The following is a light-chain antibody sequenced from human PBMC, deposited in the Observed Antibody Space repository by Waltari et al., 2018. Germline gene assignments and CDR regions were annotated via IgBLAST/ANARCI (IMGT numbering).Light chain of an antibody. V-gene: IGKV1-5*03. Sequence: DIQMPQSPSTLSASVGDRVTITCRASQSISTWLAWYQQKPGKAPKLLIYKASYLESGVPSRFSGSGSGTEFTLTITSLQPDDFATYYCQQYDTFSATFGPGTTVDI. CDR1: QSISTW. CDR2: KAS. J-gene: IGKJ1*01. CDR3: QQYDTFSAT.